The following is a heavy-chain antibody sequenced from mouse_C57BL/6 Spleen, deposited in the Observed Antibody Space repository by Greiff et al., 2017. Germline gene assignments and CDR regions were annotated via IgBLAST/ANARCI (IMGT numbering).Heavy chain of an antibody. V-gene: IGHV1-39*01. D-gene: IGHD1-1*01. CDR1: GYSFTDYN. CDR3: ARRGITTVVDWYFDV. CDR2: INPNYGTT. Sequence: VHVKQSGPELVKPGASVKISCKASGYSFTDYNMNWVKQSNGKSLEWIGVINPNYGTTSYNQKFKGKATLTVDQSSSTAYMQLNSLTSEDSAVYYCARRGITTVVDWYFDVWGTGTTVTVSS. J-gene: IGHJ1*03.